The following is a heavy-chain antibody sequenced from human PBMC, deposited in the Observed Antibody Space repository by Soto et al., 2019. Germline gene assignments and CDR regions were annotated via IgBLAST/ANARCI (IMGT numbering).Heavy chain of an antibody. CDR1: GYTFTSYG. CDR3: ARQGSYYDSSGPNDY. Sequence: ASVKVSCKASGYTFTSYGISWVRQAPGQGLEWMGWISAYNGNTNSAQKLQGRVTMTTDTSTSTAYMELRGLRSDDTAVYYCARQGSYYDSSGPNDYWGQGTLVTVSS. J-gene: IGHJ4*02. CDR2: ISAYNGNT. D-gene: IGHD3-22*01. V-gene: IGHV1-18*01.